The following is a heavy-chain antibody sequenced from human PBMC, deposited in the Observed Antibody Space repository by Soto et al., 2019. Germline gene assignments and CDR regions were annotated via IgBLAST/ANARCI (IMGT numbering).Heavy chain of an antibody. Sequence: PGGSLRLSCAASGFPFDDYVMHWVRQAPGKGLEWVSGIHWNSGGMGYADSVKGRFTVSRDNAKNSLYLQMNSLRLEDTALYYCVKETGNYYDSSGYYFDYWGQGTLVTVSS. CDR2: IHWNSGGM. D-gene: IGHD3-22*01. CDR3: VKETGNYYDSSGYYFDY. V-gene: IGHV3-9*01. J-gene: IGHJ4*02. CDR1: GFPFDDYV.